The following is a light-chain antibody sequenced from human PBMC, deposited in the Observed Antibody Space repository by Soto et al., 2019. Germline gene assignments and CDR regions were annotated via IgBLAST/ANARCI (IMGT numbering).Light chain of an antibody. J-gene: IGLJ2*01. CDR1: SSDVGRYNL. V-gene: IGLV2-23*02. CDR3: CSYAGSSAFE. Sequence: QSALTQPVSVSGSPGQSITISCTGTSSDVGRYNLVSWYQQHAGKAPKLMIYEVTKRPSGVSNRFSGSKSGNTASLTISGLQAEDEADYYCCSYAGSSAFEFGGGTQLTV. CDR2: EVT.